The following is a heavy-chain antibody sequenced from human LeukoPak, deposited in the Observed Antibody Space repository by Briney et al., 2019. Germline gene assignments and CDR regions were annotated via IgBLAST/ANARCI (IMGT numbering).Heavy chain of an antibody. V-gene: IGHV3-23*01. Sequence: PGGSLRLSCAASGFTFSSYAVSWVRQAPGKGLEWVSATSGNGGKTYYADSVKGRFTISRDNSRSTLYLQMNSLRAEDTAIYYCAKDQGSYGMDVWGQGTTVTVSS. CDR2: TSGNGGKT. CDR1: GFTFSSYA. CDR3: AKDQGSYGMDV. J-gene: IGHJ6*02. D-gene: IGHD3-10*01.